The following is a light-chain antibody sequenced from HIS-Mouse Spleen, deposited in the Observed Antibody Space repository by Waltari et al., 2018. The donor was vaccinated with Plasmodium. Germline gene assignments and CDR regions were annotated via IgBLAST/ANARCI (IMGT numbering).Light chain of an antibody. J-gene: IGLJ3*02. CDR2: EDS. Sequence: SYELTQPPSVSVSPGQTARITCSGDALPKKYAYWYKQKSGPAPVLVIYEDSKRPTGIPERFSGPSSGTMATLNISGAQVEDEADYYCYSTDSSGNHRVFGGGTKLTVL. CDR3: YSTDSSGNHRV. CDR1: ALPKKY. V-gene: IGLV3-10*01.